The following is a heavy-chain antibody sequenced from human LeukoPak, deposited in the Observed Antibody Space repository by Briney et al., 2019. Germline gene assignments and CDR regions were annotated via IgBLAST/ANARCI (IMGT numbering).Heavy chain of an antibody. CDR3: ARHAFYGDYADY. D-gene: IGHD4-17*01. CDR1: GGSISSSSYY. J-gene: IGHJ4*02. Sequence: SETLSLTCTVSGGSISSSSYYWGWIRQPPGKGLEWIGSIYYSGSTYYNPSLKSRVTISVDTSKNPFSLKLSSVTAADTAVYYCARHAFYGDYADYWGQGTLVTVSS. V-gene: IGHV4-39*01. CDR2: IYYSGST.